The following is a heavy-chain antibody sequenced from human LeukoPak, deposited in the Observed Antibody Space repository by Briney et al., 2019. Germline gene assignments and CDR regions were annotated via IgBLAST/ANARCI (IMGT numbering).Heavy chain of an antibody. D-gene: IGHD1-14*01. CDR2: IYKGGSI. J-gene: IGHJ4*02. CDR3: ASRGPAYYFDY. Sequence: GGSLRLSCAASGLTVNSNYMNWVRQAPGKGLEWVSVIYKGGSIYYADSVKGRFTISRDNSKNTLFLQMNSLRAEDTAVYYCASRGPAYYFDYCGQGTLVTVSS. V-gene: IGHV3-53*01. CDR1: GLTVNSNY.